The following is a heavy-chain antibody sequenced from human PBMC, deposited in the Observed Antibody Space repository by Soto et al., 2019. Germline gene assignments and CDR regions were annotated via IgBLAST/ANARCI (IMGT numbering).Heavy chain of an antibody. V-gene: IGHV3-11*06. CDR2: ISSSSSYT. D-gene: IGHD3-22*01. Sequence: GGSLRLSCAASGFTFSDYYMSWIRQAPGKGLEWVSYISSSSSYTNYADSVKGRFTISRDNAKNSLYLQMNSLRAEDTAVYYCARSDSSGYYSSYYFDYWGQGTLVTVSS. CDR1: GFTFSDYY. CDR3: ARSDSSGYYSSYYFDY. J-gene: IGHJ4*02.